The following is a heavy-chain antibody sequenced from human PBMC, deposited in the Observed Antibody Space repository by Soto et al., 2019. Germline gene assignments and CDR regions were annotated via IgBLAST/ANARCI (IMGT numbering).Heavy chain of an antibody. J-gene: IGHJ4*02. Sequence: GGSLRLSCAASGFTLSTYSMSWVRQAPGKGLEWVSTLSYTGVSTYYADSVKGRFTVSRDDSKNTLYLQMNTLRAEDTAVYYCATLPALAFWGPGTLVTVSS. CDR2: LSYTGVST. CDR1: GFTLSTYS. V-gene: IGHV3-23*01. CDR3: ATLPALAF.